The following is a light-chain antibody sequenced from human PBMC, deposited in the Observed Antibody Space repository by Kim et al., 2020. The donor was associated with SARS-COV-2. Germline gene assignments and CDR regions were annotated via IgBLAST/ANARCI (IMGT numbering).Light chain of an antibody. CDR2: YDN. V-gene: IGLV3-21*04. CDR1: NIGSKS. J-gene: IGLJ2*01. CDR3: QVWDSTSDVV. Sequence: SSELTQPPSVSVAPGETATIPCGKDNIGSKSVHWYQQKPGQAPMLVISYDNDRPSGIPERFSGSNSGNTATLTIGRVEAGDEADYYCQVWDSTSDVVFGGGTQLTVL.